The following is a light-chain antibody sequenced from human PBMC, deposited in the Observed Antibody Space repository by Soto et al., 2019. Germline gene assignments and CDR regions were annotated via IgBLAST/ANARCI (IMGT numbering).Light chain of an antibody. Sequence: QSVLTQPASVSGSPGQSITISCTGTSSDVGSYNYVSWYQQHPGKAPKLMIYEVSTRPSGVSSRLSGSKSGNTASLTISGLQAEDEADYYCSSYSSSSTVFGTGTKVTVL. CDR3: SSYSSSSTV. J-gene: IGLJ1*01. CDR1: SSDVGSYNY. CDR2: EVS. V-gene: IGLV2-14*01.